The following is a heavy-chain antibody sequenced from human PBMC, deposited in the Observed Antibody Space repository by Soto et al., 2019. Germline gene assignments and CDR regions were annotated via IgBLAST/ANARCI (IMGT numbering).Heavy chain of an antibody. J-gene: IGHJ3*02. CDR3: ARGTLGYSSPVRDAFDI. V-gene: IGHV1-3*01. CDR1: GYTFTSYA. CDR2: INAGNGNT. Sequence: ASVKVSCKASGYTFTSYAMHWVRQAPGQRLEWMGWINAGNGNTKYSQKFQGRVTITRDTSASTAYMELSSLRSEDTAVYYCARGTLGYSSPVRDAFDIWGQGTMVTVSS. D-gene: IGHD6-13*01.